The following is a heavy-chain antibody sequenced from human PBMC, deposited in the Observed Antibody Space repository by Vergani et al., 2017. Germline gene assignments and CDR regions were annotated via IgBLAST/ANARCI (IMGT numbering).Heavy chain of an antibody. V-gene: IGHV1-8*02. CDR2: MNPNSGNT. Sequence: QVQLVQSGAEVKKPGASVKVSCKASGYTFTSYDINWVRQATGQGLEWMGWMNPNSGNTGYAQKFQGRFTMTRNTSISTAYMELSSLRSEDTAVYYCARDDCSSTSCYYYYYGMDVWGQGTTVTVSS. CDR1: GYTFTSYD. D-gene: IGHD2-2*01. CDR3: ARDDCSSTSCYYYYYGMDV. J-gene: IGHJ6*02.